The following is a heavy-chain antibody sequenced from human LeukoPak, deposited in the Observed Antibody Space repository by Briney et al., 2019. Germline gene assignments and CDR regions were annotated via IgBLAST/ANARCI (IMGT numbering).Heavy chain of an antibody. CDR3: ARGLTGGAAAGIFRLPRTKAGWFDP. CDR2: INHSGST. D-gene: IGHD6-13*01. Sequence: SQTLSLTCTVSGGSLSSGGYYWSWIRQPPGKGLEWIGEINHSGSTNYNPSLKSRVTISVDTSKNQFSLKLSSVTAADTVVYYCARGLTGGAAAGIFRLPRTKAGWFDPWGQGTLVTVSS. CDR1: GGSLSSGGYY. J-gene: IGHJ5*02. V-gene: IGHV4-34*01.